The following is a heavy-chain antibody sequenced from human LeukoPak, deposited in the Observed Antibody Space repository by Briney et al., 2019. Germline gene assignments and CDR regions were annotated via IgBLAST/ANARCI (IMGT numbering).Heavy chain of an antibody. J-gene: IGHJ5*02. CDR2: TYYWSKWYN. CDR1: GDSVSSNSAA. V-gene: IGHV6-1*01. CDR3: ARVIGGGSSWYECWFDP. Sequence: SQTLSLTCAISGDSVSSNSAAWNWIRQSPSRGLEWLGRTYYWSKWYNDYAVSVKSRITINPDTSKNQFSLQLNSVTPEDTAVYYCARVIGGGSSWYECWFDPWGQGTLVTVSS. D-gene: IGHD6-13*01.